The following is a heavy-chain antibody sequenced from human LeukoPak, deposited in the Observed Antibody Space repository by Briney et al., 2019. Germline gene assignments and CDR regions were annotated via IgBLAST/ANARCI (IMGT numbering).Heavy chain of an antibody. J-gene: IGHJ4*02. CDR1: GGTFSSYA. CDR3: ARGTLAYCGGDCYRQDAFDY. CDR2: IFPIFGTA. V-gene: IGHV1-69*13. Sequence: GASVKVSCKASGGTFSSYAISWVRQAPGQGLEWMGGIFPIFGTANYAQKFQGRVTITADESTSTAYMELSSLRSEGTAVYYCARGTLAYCGGDCYRQDAFDYWGQGTLVTVSS. D-gene: IGHD2-21*02.